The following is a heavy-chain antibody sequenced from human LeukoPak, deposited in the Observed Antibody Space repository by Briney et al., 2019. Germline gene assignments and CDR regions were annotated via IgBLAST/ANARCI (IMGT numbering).Heavy chain of an antibody. CDR2: IVVGSGNT. Sequence: SVKVSCKASGFTFTSAAMQGVRQARGQRREWRGWIVVGSGNTNYAQKFQERVTITRDMSTSTAYMELSSLRSEDTAVYYCAADYYDSSGYLNYWGQGTLVTVSS. CDR3: AADYYDSSGYLNY. CDR1: GFTFTSAA. J-gene: IGHJ4*02. D-gene: IGHD3-22*01. V-gene: IGHV1-58*02.